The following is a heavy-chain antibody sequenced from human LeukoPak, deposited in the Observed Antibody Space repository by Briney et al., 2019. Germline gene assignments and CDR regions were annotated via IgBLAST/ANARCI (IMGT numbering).Heavy chain of an antibody. Sequence: SETLSLNCTVSSGSICIFYWSWLPQPPGKELEWFTNINYSETNTYHTSLKRRVTISVDTSKDHFLLTLSSVAAADTAVYYCARDSHRYCSGTSCYTWGGGRLVSVS. CDR1: SGSICIFY. CDR2: INYSETN. J-gene: IGHJ5*02. D-gene: IGHD2-2*02. CDR3: ARDSHRYCSGTSCYT. V-gene: IGHV4-59*01.